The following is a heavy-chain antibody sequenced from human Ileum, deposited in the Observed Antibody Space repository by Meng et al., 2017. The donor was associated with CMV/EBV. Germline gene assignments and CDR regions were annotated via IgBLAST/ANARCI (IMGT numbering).Heavy chain of an antibody. J-gene: IGHJ4*02. V-gene: IGHV4-30-4*08. Sequence: VQLQESGPGLVRPSQTLSLTCPVSGGSISSGDYYWTWIRQPPGKGLEWIGYIYYSGTTYYNPSLKSRVSISVDTSRNQFSLQLSSVTAADTAVYYCARRSSGLFDYWGQGILVTVSS. CDR1: GGSISSGDYY. D-gene: IGHD6-13*01. CDR2: IYYSGTT. CDR3: ARRSSGLFDY.